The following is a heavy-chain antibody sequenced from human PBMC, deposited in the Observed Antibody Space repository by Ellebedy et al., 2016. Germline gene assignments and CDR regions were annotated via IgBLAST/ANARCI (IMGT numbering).Heavy chain of an antibody. CDR2: IKRKTDGGAA. D-gene: IGHD5-18*01. V-gene: IGHV3-15*01. CDR1: EFTFSNAW. CDR3: TTVYRYNYDSV. J-gene: IGHJ4*02. Sequence: GGSLRLSCAASEFTFSNAWMNWVRQAPGKGLEWVGRIKRKTDGGAADHAAPVKGRFTISRDDLKNTLYLQMNSLKTEDTAVYFCTTVYRYNYDSVWGQGTLVTVSS.